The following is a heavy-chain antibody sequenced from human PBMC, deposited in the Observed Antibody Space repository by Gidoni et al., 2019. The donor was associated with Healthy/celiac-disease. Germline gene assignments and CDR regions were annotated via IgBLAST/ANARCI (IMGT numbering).Heavy chain of an antibody. V-gene: IGHV4-34*01. J-gene: IGHJ6*02. CDR3: ARVVYYYYYYGMDV. CDR2: TNHSGST. CDR1: GGSFSGYY. Sequence: QVQLQQWGAGLLKPSETLSLTCAVYGGSFSGYYWSWIRQPPGKGPEWIGETNHSGSTNYNPSLKSRVTISVDTSKNQFSLNLSSVTAADTAVYYCARVVYYYYYYGMDVWGQGTTVTVSS. D-gene: IGHD6-6*01.